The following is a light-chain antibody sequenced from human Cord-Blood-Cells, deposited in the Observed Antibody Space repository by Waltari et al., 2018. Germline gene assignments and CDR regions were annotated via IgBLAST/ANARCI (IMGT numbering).Light chain of an antibody. J-gene: IGLJ1*01. CDR2: EGS. Sequence: QSALTQPASVSGSPGQSITISCTGTSSDVGSYNLVSWYQQHPGKAPKLMIYEGSKRPSGVSNRFSGSKSGNTAYLTISGLQAEDEAYYYCCSYAGSSTYVFGTGTKVTVL. CDR1: SSDVGSYNL. V-gene: IGLV2-23*01. CDR3: CSYAGSSTYV.